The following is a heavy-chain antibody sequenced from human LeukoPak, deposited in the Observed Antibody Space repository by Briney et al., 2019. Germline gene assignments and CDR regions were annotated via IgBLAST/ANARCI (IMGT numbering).Heavy chain of an antibody. Sequence: SETLSHTCTVSGGLIASYSWSWIRQPAGKGLEWIGRIYTSGGSDYNPSLKSRVTMSLDTSKNQFYLKMTSVTAADTAVYYCARGPSGYYYGWGQGTLVTVSS. CDR3: ARGPSGYYYG. J-gene: IGHJ4*02. V-gene: IGHV4-4*07. CDR2: IYTSGGS. CDR1: GGLIASYS. D-gene: IGHD3-22*01.